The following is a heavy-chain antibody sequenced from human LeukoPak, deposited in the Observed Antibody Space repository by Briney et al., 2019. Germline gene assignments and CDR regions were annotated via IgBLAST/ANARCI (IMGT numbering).Heavy chain of an antibody. CDR3: AKDLREADIVATTPDY. CDR1: GFTFSSYS. J-gene: IGHJ4*02. D-gene: IGHD5-12*01. V-gene: IGHV3-21*01. CDR2: ISSSSSYI. Sequence: GGSLRLSCAASGFTFSSYSMNWVRQAPGKGLEWVSSISSSSSYIYYADSVKGRFTISRDNSKNRLYLQMNSLRAEDTAVYHCAKDLREADIVATTPDYWGQGTLVTVSS.